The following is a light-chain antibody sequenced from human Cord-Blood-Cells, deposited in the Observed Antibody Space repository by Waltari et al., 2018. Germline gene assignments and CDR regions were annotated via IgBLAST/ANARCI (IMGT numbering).Light chain of an antibody. CDR3: QQYNNWPPLT. CDR2: GAS. CDR1: QSVSSN. J-gene: IGKJ4*01. Sequence: SPGERATLSCRASQSVSSNLAWYQQKPGQAPRLLIYGASTRATGIPARFSGSGSGTEFTLTISSPQSEDFAVYYCQQYNNWPPLTFGGGTKVEIK. V-gene: IGKV3-15*01.